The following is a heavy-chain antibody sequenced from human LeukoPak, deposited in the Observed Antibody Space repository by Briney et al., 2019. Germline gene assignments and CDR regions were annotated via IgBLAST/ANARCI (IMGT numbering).Heavy chain of an antibody. CDR1: GYTFTAYY. CDR3: ARGVGSSWPDP. V-gene: IGHV1-2*02. Sequence: ASVKVSCKASGYTFTAYYIHWVRQAPGQGLEWMGWMDPVSGGTNYAQRFQGRVTMTRDSSISTAYMQLSSLRSDDTADTAVYYCARGVGSSWPDPCGQGTLVTVSS. CDR2: MDPVSGGT. D-gene: IGHD6-13*01. J-gene: IGHJ5*02.